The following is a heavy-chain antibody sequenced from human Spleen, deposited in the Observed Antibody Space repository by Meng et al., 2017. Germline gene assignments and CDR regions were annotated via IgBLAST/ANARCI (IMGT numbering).Heavy chain of an antibody. V-gene: IGHV3-30*01. J-gene: IGHJ6*02. Sequence: GESLKISCAASGFTFSGYAMHWVRQAPGKGLEWVALISYDGTEKYYADSVKGRFTFSRDNSKNTLSLQMNGLKPEDTAVYYCARERGYRANSYGLDVWGHETTVTVSS. CDR3: ARERGYRANSYGLDV. CDR2: ISYDGTEK. CDR1: GFTFSGYA. D-gene: IGHD4-23*01.